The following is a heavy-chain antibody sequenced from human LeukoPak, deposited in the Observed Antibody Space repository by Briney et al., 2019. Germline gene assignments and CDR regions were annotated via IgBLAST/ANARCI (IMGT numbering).Heavy chain of an antibody. V-gene: IGHV1-18*01. CDR1: GYTFTTYG. Sequence: GASVKVSCKASGYTFTTYGISWVRQAPGQGLEWMGWIGANSGNTIYAQKLQGRVTMTTDTSTSTAYMELRSLRSDDTAVYYCARDPSSYDFDYWGQGTLVTVSS. J-gene: IGHJ4*02. D-gene: IGHD5-18*01. CDR3: ARDPSSYDFDY. CDR2: IGANSGNT.